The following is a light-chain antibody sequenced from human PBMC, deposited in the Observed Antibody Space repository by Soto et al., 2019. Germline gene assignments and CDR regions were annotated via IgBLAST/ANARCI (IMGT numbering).Light chain of an antibody. CDR3: QQYGASPPSWT. CDR1: PTVSSVS. Sequence: EIVLTQSPGTLSLSPGERATLSCRTSPTVSSVSLAWYQQKAGQAPRLLIYGAFSRATGIPDRFSGSGSGTDFTLTISRLEPEDFAVYYCQQYGASPPSWTVGQGTKVEIK. J-gene: IGKJ1*01. CDR2: GAF. V-gene: IGKV3-20*01.